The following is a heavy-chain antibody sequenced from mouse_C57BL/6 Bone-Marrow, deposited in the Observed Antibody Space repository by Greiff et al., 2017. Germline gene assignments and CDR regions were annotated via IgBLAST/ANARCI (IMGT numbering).Heavy chain of an antibody. Sequence: QVQLQQPGTELVKPGASVKLSCKASGYTFTSYWMHWVKQRPGQGLEWIGNINPSNGGPNYNEKFKSKATLTVDKYYSTAYMQLSSLTSEDSAVYYCAISSYYGSSYYGGQGTTLTVSS. CDR2: INPSNGGP. D-gene: IGHD1-1*01. CDR1: GYTFTSYW. V-gene: IGHV1-53*01. J-gene: IGHJ2*01. CDR3: AISSYYGSSYY.